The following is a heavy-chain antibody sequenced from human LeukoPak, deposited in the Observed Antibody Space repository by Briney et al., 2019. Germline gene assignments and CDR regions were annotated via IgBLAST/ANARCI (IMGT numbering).Heavy chain of an antibody. D-gene: IGHD1-26*01. CDR2: IIPIFGTA. CDR1: GGTFSSYA. CDR3: ASGPYSGSYYYFDY. J-gene: IGHJ4*02. Sequence: SVKVSCKASGGTFSSYAISWVQQAPGQGLEWMGGIIPIFGTANYAQKFQGRVTITTDESTSTAYMELSSLRSEDTAVYYCASGPYSGSYYYFDYWGQGTLVTVSS. V-gene: IGHV1-69*05.